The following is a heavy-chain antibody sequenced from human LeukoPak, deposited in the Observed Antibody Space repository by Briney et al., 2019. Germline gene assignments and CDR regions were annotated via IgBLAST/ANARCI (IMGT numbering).Heavy chain of an antibody. CDR2: IRYDGSNK. J-gene: IGHJ5*02. CDR3: AKDRVAVAGNSWFDP. D-gene: IGHD6-19*01. Sequence: PGGSLRLSCAASGFTFSSYGMHWVRQAPGKGLEWVAFIRYDGSNKYYADSVKGRFTISRDNSKNTLYLQMNSLRAEDTAVYYCAKDRVAVAGNSWFDPWGQGTLVTVSS. CDR1: GFTFSSYG. V-gene: IGHV3-30*02.